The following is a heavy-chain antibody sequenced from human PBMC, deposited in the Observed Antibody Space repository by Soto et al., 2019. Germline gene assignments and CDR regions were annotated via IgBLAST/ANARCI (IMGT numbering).Heavy chain of an antibody. CDR2: IYYSGST. CDR3: VRLGPMRTAGLTHS. Sequence: PSETLSLTCTVSGGSVSSGSYYWSWIRQPPGKGLEWIGYIYYSGSTNYNPSLKSRVTISVDTSKNQFSLKLSSVTAADTAVYYCVRLGPMRTAGLTHSSGQGTLVSVSS. V-gene: IGHV4-61*01. CDR1: GGSVSSGSYY. D-gene: IGHD6-13*01. J-gene: IGHJ4*02.